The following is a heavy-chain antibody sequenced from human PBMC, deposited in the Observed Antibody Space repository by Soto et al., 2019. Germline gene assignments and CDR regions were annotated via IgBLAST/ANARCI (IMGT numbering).Heavy chain of an antibody. Sequence: EVQLLESGGGWIQPGGSLRLSCAASGFTFTNFAMTWVRQAPGQGLEWVSSIDGSDSTTYYSDSVKGRFTISRDNSKNTLYLEMNSLRAEDTAVYYCAKAMAHFYYYAMDVSGQGTTVTVSS. V-gene: IGHV3-23*01. D-gene: IGHD3-10*01. CDR2: IDGSDSTT. J-gene: IGHJ6*02. CDR1: GFTFTNFA. CDR3: AKAMAHFYYYAMDV.